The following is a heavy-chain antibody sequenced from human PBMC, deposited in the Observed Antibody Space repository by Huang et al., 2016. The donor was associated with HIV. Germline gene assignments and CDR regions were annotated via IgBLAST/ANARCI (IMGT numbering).Heavy chain of an antibody. J-gene: IGHJ3*02. CDR3: ARERMMSWLDDHDAFDI. Sequence: QVQLQQWGAGLLKPSETLSLTCAVYGGSFSGYYWSWIRQSPGKGLEWIGEINHSGRTNYTPALKSRLNISVDTSKNQFSLKLSSVTAADTAVYYCARERMMSWLDDHDAFDIWGQGTMVTVSS. V-gene: IGHV4-34*01. D-gene: IGHD1-1*01. CDR1: GGSFSGYY. CDR2: INHSGRT.